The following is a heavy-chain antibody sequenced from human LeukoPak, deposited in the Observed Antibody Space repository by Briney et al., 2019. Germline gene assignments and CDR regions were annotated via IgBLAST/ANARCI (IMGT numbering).Heavy chain of an antibody. CDR1: GFTFSGYS. J-gene: IGHJ4*02. Sequence: GGSLRLSCAASGFTFSGYSMNWVRQAPGKGLEWVSSISSSSSFIYYEDSVKGRFTIARDNAKNSLYLQMNSLRAEDTAVYYCASTLEVDYWSQGTLVTVSS. CDR3: ASTLEVDY. CDR2: ISSSSSFI. D-gene: IGHD1-1*01. V-gene: IGHV3-21*01.